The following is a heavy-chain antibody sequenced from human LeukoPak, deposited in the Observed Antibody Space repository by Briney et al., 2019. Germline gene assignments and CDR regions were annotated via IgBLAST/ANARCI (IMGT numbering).Heavy chain of an antibody. CDR3: TTGGSHPLVVNY. D-gene: IGHD2-21*01. Sequence: GGSLRLSCTASGFTFGDYAMSWVRQAPGKGLEWVGFIRSKAYGGTTDYAAPVKGRFSISRDDSKNTLYLQMNSLKTEDTAVYYCTTGGSHPLVVNYWGQGTLVTVSS. CDR1: GFTFGDYA. CDR2: IRSKAYGGTT. V-gene: IGHV3-49*04. J-gene: IGHJ4*02.